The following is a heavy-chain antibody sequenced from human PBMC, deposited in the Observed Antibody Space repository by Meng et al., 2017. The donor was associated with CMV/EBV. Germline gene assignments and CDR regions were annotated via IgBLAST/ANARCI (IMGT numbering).Heavy chain of an antibody. Sequence: SLKISCAASGFTFDDYAMHWVRQAPGKGLEWVSGISWNSGSIGYADSLKGRFTISRDNAKNSLYLQMNSLRAEDTALYYCAKSSQGYYDSSGLGYWGQGTLVTVSS. J-gene: IGHJ4*02. V-gene: IGHV3-9*01. CDR1: GFTFDDYA. D-gene: IGHD3-22*01. CDR2: ISWNSGSI. CDR3: AKSSQGYYDSSGLGY.